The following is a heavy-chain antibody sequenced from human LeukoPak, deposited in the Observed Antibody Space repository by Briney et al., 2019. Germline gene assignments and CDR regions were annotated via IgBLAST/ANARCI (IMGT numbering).Heavy chain of an antibody. D-gene: IGHD6-13*01. CDR1: GGSFSGYY. Sequence: PSETLSLTCAVYGGSFSGYYWSWIRQPPGKGLEWIGEINHSGSTNYNPSLKSRLTISIDTSKNQFSLRLSSVTAADTAVYFCARYSLSREDFQDWGQGTLVTVSS. V-gene: IGHV4-34*01. CDR2: INHSGST. J-gene: IGHJ1*01. CDR3: ARYSLSREDFQD.